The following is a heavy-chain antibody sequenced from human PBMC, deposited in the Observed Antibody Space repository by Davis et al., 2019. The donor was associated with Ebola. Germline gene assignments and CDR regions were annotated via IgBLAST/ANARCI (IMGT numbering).Heavy chain of an antibody. J-gene: IGHJ4*02. CDR3: ARTPAEYRVATIPTDY. Sequence: GESLKISCKGSGYSFTSYWISWVRQMPGKGLEWMGRIDPSDSYTNYSPSFQGHVTISADKSISTAYLQWSSLKASDTAMYYCARTPAEYRVATIPTDYWGQGTLVTVSS. CDR1: GYSFTSYW. V-gene: IGHV5-10-1*01. CDR2: IDPSDSYT. D-gene: IGHD5-12*01.